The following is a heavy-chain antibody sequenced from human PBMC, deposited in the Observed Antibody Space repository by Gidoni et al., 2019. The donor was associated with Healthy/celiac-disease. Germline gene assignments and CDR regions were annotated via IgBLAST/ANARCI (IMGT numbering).Heavy chain of an antibody. D-gene: IGHD3-10*01. CDR2: IYYSGST. Sequence: QLQLQESGPGLVKPSETLSLTCTVSGGSISSSSYYWGWIRQPPGKGLEWIGSIYYSGSTYYNPSLKSRVTISVDTSKNQFSLKLSSETAADTAVYYCARTYYYGSGTYEDTVDYWGQGTLVTVSS. CDR1: GGSISSSSYY. CDR3: ARTYYYGSGTYEDTVDY. V-gene: IGHV4-39*07. J-gene: IGHJ4*02.